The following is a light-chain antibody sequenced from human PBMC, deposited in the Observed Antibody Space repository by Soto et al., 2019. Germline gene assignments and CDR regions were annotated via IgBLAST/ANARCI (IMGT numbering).Light chain of an antibody. Sequence: EVVLTQSPGTLSVSPGERVTLSCRASQSVSSGLVWYQRKPGQAPRLLIYDASTRATGMTGRFSGSGSGTDFTLTISSLQPEDFATYYCLLDFRYFWAFGQGTKVDI. CDR2: DAS. J-gene: IGKJ1*01. CDR1: QSVSSG. V-gene: IGKV3-15*01. CDR3: LLDFRYFWA.